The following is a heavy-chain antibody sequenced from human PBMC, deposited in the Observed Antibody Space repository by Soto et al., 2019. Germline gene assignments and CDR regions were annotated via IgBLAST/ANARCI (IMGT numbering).Heavy chain of an antibody. V-gene: IGHV4-34*01. D-gene: IGHD3-10*01. CDR2: INHSGST. Sequence: TLSLTCAVYGGSFSGYYWTWIRQPPGTGLEWIGEINHSGSTNYNPSLKSRVTISVDTSKNQFSLKLSSVTAADTAVYYCARAGAVLGYYGMDVWGQGTLDTVSS. J-gene: IGHJ6*02. CDR3: ARAGAVLGYYGMDV. CDR1: GGSFSGYY.